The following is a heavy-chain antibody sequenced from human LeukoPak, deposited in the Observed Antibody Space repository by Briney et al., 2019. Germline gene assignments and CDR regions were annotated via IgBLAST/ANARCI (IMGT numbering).Heavy chain of an antibody. J-gene: IGHJ6*04. D-gene: IGHD2-2*03. V-gene: IGHV4-31*03. CDR3: ARDGYCSSTSCDFPYGMDV. CDR1: GGSLSSGGYY. CDR2: IYYSGST. Sequence: PSQTLSLTCPVSGGSLSSGGYYWSWIRQHPGKGLEWIGYIYYSGSTYYNPSLKSRVTISVDTSKNQFSMKLSSVTAADTAVYYCARDGYCSSTSCDFPYGMDVWGKGTTVTVSS.